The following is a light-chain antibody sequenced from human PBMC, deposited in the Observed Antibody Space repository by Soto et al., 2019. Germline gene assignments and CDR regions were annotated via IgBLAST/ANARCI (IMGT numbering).Light chain of an antibody. V-gene: IGLV2-14*03. J-gene: IGLJ1*01. CDR2: DVS. Sequence: QSVLTHPASVSGSPGQSITISCTGPISDVSGYNFVSWYQQYPGEAPKLMIYDVSNRPSGVSNRFSGSKSGNTASLTISGLQAEDEADYYCSSYTSSNTYVLGTGTKVTVL. CDR3: SSYTSSNTYV. CDR1: ISDVSGYNF.